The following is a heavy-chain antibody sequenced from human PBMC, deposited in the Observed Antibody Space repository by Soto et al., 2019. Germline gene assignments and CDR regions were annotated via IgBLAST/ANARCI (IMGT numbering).Heavy chain of an antibody. Sequence: GGSLRLSCAASGFTFSSYGMHWVRQAPGKGLEWVAVIWYDGSNKYYADSVKGRFTISRDNSKNTLYLQMNSLRAEDTAVYYCARRYSSSWPFDYWGQGTLVTVSS. CDR3: ARRYSSSWPFDY. CDR1: GFTFSSYG. J-gene: IGHJ4*02. D-gene: IGHD6-13*01. V-gene: IGHV3-33*01. CDR2: IWYDGSNK.